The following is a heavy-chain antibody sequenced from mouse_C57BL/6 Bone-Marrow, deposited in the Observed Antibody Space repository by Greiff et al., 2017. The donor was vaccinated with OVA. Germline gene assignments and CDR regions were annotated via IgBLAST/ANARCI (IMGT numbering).Heavy chain of an antibody. J-gene: IGHJ4*01. Sequence: EVQLQESGGGLVKPGGSLKLSCAASGFTFSSYAMSWVRQTPEKRLEWVATISDGGSYTYYPDNVKGRFTISRDNAKNNLYLQMSHLKSEDTAMYYCARAPGSSLYAMDYWGQGTSVTVSS. D-gene: IGHD1-1*01. CDR3: ARAPGSSLYAMDY. V-gene: IGHV5-4*01. CDR1: GFTFSSYA. CDR2: ISDGGSYT.